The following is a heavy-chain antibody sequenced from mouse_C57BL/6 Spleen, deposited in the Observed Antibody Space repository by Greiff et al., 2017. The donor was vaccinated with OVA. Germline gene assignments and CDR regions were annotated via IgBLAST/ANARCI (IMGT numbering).Heavy chain of an antibody. D-gene: IGHD4-1*01. CDR2: ISDGGSYT. CDR3: ARDPNWDAWYFDV. J-gene: IGHJ1*03. CDR1: GFTFSSYA. Sequence: EVKLVESGGGLVKPGGSLKLSCAASGFTFSSYAMSWVRQTPEKRLEWVATISDGGSYTYYPDNVQGRFTISRDNAKNNLYLQMSRLKSEDTAMYYGARDPNWDAWYFDVWGTGTTVTVSS. V-gene: IGHV5-4*01.